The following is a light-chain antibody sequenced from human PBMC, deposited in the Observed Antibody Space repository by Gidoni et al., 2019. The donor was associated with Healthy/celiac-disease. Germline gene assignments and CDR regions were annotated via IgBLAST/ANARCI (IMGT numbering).Light chain of an antibody. CDR2: DAS. Sequence: EIVLTQSPATLSLSPGERATRSCRASQSVSSYLAWYQQKPGQAPRLLIYDASNRATGIPARFSGSGSGTDFTLTISRLEPEDFAVYYCQQRSNWPPITFGQGTRLEIK. V-gene: IGKV3-11*01. CDR1: QSVSSY. J-gene: IGKJ5*01. CDR3: QQRSNWPPIT.